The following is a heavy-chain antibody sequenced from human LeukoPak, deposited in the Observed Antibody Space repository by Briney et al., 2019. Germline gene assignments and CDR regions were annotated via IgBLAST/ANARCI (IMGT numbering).Heavy chain of an antibody. D-gene: IGHD3-22*01. V-gene: IGHV1-69*05. CDR2: IIPIFGTA. CDR1: GGTFSSYA. CDR3: ARSDYYDSSGPFDY. J-gene: IGHJ4*02. Sequence: ASVKVSCKASGGTFSSYAISWVRQAPGQGLEWMGGIIPIFGTANYAQKFQGRVTITTDESTSTAYMELSSLRSEDTAVYYCARSDYYDSSGPFDYWGQGTLVTVSS.